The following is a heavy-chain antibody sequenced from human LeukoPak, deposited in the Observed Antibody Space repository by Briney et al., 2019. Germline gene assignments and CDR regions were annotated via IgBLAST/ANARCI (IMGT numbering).Heavy chain of an antibody. CDR3: ARKVPLYDFWSGSPGAHFDY. D-gene: IGHD3-3*01. Sequence: SETLSLTCTVSGGSISSGDYYWSWIRQPPGKGLEWIGYIYYSGSTYYNPSLKSRVTISVDTSKNQFSLKLSSVTAADTAVYYCARKVPLYDFWSGSPGAHFDYWGQGTLVTVSS. CDR2: IYYSGST. J-gene: IGHJ4*02. V-gene: IGHV4-30-4*08. CDR1: GGSISSGDYY.